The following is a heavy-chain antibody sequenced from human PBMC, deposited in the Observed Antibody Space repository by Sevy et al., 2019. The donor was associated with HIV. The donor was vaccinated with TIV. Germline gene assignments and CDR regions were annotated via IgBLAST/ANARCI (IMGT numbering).Heavy chain of an antibody. CDR3: ARERQTYYDFWSGYSTPGTFDY. J-gene: IGHJ4*02. CDR2: IYTSGST. CDR1: GGSISSGSFY. D-gene: IGHD3-3*01. Sequence: SETLSLTCTVSGGSISSGSFYWSWIRQPAGKGLEWIGRIYTSGSTNYNPSLKSRVTMSVDTSKNQFSLRLGSVTAADTAVYYCARERQTYYDFWSGYSTPGTFDYWGQGTLVTVSS. V-gene: IGHV4-61*02.